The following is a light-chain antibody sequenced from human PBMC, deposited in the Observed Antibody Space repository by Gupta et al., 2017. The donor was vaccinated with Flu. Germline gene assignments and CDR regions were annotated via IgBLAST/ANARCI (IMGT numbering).Light chain of an antibody. J-gene: IGKJ2*03. CDR3: QQYNSYPYS. CDR2: RAS. Sequence: EMQMTQSPSTLSASVGDRVTITFRASQSISSWLAWYQQKPGKAPKLLIYRASSLESGVPSRFSGSGSGTEFTLTISSLQPDDFATYYCQQYNSYPYSFGQGTKLEIK. V-gene: IGKV1-5*03. CDR1: QSISSW.